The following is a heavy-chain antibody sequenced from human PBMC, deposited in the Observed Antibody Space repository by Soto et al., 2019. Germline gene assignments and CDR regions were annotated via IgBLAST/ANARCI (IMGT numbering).Heavy chain of an antibody. J-gene: IGHJ5*02. V-gene: IGHV1-18*01. CDR3: ARDGVLAVAGSYSRWFDP. CDR1: GYTFTSYG. Sequence: GASVKVSCNASGYTFTSYGISWVRQAPGQGLEWMGWISAYNGNTNYAQKLQGRVTMTTDTSTSTANMELRSLRSEDTAVYYWARDGVLAVAGSYSRWFDPWGQGTLVTVSS. D-gene: IGHD6-19*01. CDR2: ISAYNGNT.